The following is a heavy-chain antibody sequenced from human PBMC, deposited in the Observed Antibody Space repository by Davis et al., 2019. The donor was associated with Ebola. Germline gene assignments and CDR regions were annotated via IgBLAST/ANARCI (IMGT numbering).Heavy chain of an antibody. CDR3: ARSLPARCSSTSCYMERYYYYYYGMDV. Sequence: PSETLSLTCTVSGGSISSGGYYWSWIRQHPGKGLEWSGYSEYSGRTYYNPSLKSRVTISVDTSKNQFSLKLSSVTAADTAVYYCARSLPARCSSTSCYMERYYYYYYGMDVWGQGTTVTVSS. CDR1: GGSISSGGYY. D-gene: IGHD2-2*02. J-gene: IGHJ6*02. CDR2: SEYSGRT. V-gene: IGHV4-31*03.